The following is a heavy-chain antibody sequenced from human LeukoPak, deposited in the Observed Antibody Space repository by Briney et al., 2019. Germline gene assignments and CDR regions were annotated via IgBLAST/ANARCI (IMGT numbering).Heavy chain of an antibody. CDR1: GFTFSSYG. V-gene: IGHV3-30*03. Sequence: GGSLRLSCAASGFTFSSYGMHWVRQAPGKGLEWVAVISYDGGNKYYADSVKGRFTISRDNSKNTLYLQMNSLRAEDTAVYYCARLKANRSGWYYFDYWGQGTLVTVSS. CDR3: ARLKANRSGWYYFDY. CDR2: ISYDGGNK. J-gene: IGHJ4*02. D-gene: IGHD6-19*01.